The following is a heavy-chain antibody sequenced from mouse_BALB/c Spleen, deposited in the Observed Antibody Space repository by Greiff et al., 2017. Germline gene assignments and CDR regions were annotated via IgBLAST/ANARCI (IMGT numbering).Heavy chain of an antibody. D-gene: IGHD1-1*01. Sequence: EVKLVESGGGLVQPGGSRKLSCAASGFTFSSFGMHWVRQAPEKGLEWVAYISSGSSTIYYADTVKGRFTISRDNPKNTLFLQMTSLRSEDTAMYYCARDWDYYGSSHAMDYWGQGTSVTVSS. CDR2: ISSGSSTI. CDR1: GFTFSSFG. V-gene: IGHV5-17*02. CDR3: ARDWDYYGSSHAMDY. J-gene: IGHJ4*01.